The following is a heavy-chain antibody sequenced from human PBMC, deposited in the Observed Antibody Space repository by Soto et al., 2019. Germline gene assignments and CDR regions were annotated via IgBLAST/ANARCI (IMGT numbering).Heavy chain of an antibody. CDR1: GGSISSGGSY. CDR3: ARWPQLEPRFDY. Sequence: QVQLQEPGPGRVKPSQTLSLTCTVSGGSISSGGSYWSWIPQHPGKGLEWIGYIYYSGSTYYNPSLKSRVTISVDTSKNQFSLKLSSVTAADTAVYYCARWPQLEPRFDYWGQGTLVTVSS. V-gene: IGHV4-31*03. D-gene: IGHD1-1*01. CDR2: IYYSGST. J-gene: IGHJ4*02.